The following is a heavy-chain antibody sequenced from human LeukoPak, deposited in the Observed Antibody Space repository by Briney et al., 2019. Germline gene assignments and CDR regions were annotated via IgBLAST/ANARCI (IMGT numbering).Heavy chain of an antibody. CDR3: AKDHPRGESVDY. J-gene: IGHJ4*02. V-gene: IGHV3-30*18. CDR1: GFTFSSYG. D-gene: IGHD3-16*01. Sequence: GGSLRLSCAASGFTFSSYGMHWVRQAPGKGLEWVAVISYDGSNKHYADSVKGRFTISRDNSKNTLYLQMNSLRAEDTAVYYCAKDHPRGESVDYWGQGTLVTVSS. CDR2: ISYDGSNK.